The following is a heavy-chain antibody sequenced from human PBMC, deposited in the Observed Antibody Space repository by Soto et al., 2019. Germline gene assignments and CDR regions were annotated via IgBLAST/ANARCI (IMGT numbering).Heavy chain of an antibody. J-gene: IGHJ6*02. CDR2: IYYSGST. Sequence: PSETLSLTCTVSGGSISSGGYYWSWIRQHPGKGLEWIGYIYYSGSTYYNPSLKSRVTISVDTSKNQFSLKLSSVTAADTAVYYCARSKIPWSWQLDSPEKLMDVWGQGTTVTVSS. V-gene: IGHV4-31*03. CDR3: ARSKIPWSWQLDSPEKLMDV. D-gene: IGHD6-6*01. CDR1: GGSISSGGYY.